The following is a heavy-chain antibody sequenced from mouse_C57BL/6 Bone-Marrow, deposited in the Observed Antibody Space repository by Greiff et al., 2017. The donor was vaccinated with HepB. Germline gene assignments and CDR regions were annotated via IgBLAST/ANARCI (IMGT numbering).Heavy chain of an antibody. CDR3: ARRVTTVVAPYWYFDV. D-gene: IGHD1-1*01. Sequence: QVQLKESGAELVRPGTSVKVSCKASGYAFTNYLIEWVKQRPGQGLEWIGVINPGSGGTNYNEKFKGKATLTADNASSTAYMQLSSLTSEDSAVYVCARRVTTVVAPYWYFDVWGTGTTVTVSS. CDR2: INPGSGGT. CDR1: GYAFTNYL. V-gene: IGHV1-54*01. J-gene: IGHJ1*03.